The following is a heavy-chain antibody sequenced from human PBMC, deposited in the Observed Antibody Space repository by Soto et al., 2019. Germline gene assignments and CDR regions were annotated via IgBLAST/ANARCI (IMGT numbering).Heavy chain of an antibody. Sequence: GGSLRLSCAASGFTFSSYGMHWVRQAPGKGLEWVAVISYDGSNKYYADSVKGRFTISRDNSKNTLYLQMNSLRAEDTAVYYCAKDQAAAGTVPPGYYYYGMGVWGQGTTVTVSS. CDR3: AKDQAAAGTVPPGYYYYGMGV. D-gene: IGHD6-13*01. CDR2: ISYDGSNK. CDR1: GFTFSSYG. V-gene: IGHV3-30*18. J-gene: IGHJ6*02.